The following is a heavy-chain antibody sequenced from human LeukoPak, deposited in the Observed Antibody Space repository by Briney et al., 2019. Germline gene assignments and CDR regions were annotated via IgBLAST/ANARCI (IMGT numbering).Heavy chain of an antibody. CDR2: IHYDGSNQ. Sequence: GGSLRLSCAASGFTFGSYGMHWVRQAPGKGLECVAFIHYDGSNQYYADSVKGRFTISRDNSKNTLYLQMNSLRAEDTAVYYCASDYAGNYWGQGTLVTVSS. V-gene: IGHV3-30*02. CDR3: ASDYAGNY. J-gene: IGHJ4*02. D-gene: IGHD4-17*01. CDR1: GFTFGSYG.